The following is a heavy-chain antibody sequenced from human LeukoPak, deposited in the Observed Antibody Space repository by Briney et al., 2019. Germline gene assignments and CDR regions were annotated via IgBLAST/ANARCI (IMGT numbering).Heavy chain of an antibody. J-gene: IGHJ5*02. V-gene: IGHV4-39*01. CDR1: SGSISSSTYY. D-gene: IGHD3-10*01. Sequence: SETLSLTCTVSSGSISSSTYYWGWIRQPPGKGLEWIGSIYYSGSTYYNPSLKGRVTISVDTSKNQFSLKLSSVTAADTAVYYCARSSFLAYYYGSGSDNWFDPWGQGTLVTVSS. CDR3: ARSSFLAYYYGSGSDNWFDP. CDR2: IYYSGST.